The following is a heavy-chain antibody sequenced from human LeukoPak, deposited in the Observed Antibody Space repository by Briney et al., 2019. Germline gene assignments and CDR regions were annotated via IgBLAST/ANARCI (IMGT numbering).Heavy chain of an antibody. CDR2: LYYSGST. CDR3: ARQASSNNGYVYEFDY. J-gene: IGHJ4*02. CDR1: SGSISSNSYY. Sequence: ASETLSPTCIVSSGSISSNSYYWGWVRQPRRKGLEWIGSLYYSGSTYYNPSLKSRVTMSVDTSKNQMSLKVRSVTAADTAIYYCARQASSNNGYVYEFDYWGQGALVTVSS. D-gene: IGHD5-18*01. V-gene: IGHV4-39*01.